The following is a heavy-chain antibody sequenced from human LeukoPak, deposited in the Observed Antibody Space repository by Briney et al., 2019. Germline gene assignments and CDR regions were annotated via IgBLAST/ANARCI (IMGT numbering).Heavy chain of an antibody. CDR2: ISDNGNII. CDR3: ARDFSERYSLDY. J-gene: IGHJ4*02. CDR1: GFTFRSHA. Sequence: GGSLRLSCAASGFTFRSHAMHWVRQAPGKGLEWVSFISDNGNIIYYTDSVRGRFTISRDNSKNTVYLQMNSLRDEDTAVYFCARDFSERYSLDYWGQGTLVTVSS. V-gene: IGHV3-30-3*01. D-gene: IGHD5-24*01.